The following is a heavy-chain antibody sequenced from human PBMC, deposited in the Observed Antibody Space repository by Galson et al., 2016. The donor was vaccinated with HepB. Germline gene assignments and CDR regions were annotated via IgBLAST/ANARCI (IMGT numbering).Heavy chain of an antibody. Sequence: SVKVSCKAPGYTFTNYAMHWVRQAPGQRLEWMGWFNPGNGDTKYSQKFQGRVTISRDTSASTAYMELSSLISVDTAVYYCAPPRGIAVNWGQGTLVTVSS. D-gene: IGHD6-19*01. CDR2: FNPGNGDT. V-gene: IGHV1-3*01. J-gene: IGHJ4*02. CDR1: GYTFTNYA. CDR3: APPRGIAVN.